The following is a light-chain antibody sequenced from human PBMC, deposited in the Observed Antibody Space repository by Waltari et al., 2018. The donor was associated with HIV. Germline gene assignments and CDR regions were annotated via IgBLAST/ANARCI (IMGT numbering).Light chain of an antibody. CDR1: QSLSTSY. V-gene: IGKV3-20*01. CDR3: QQYSSSPPDYT. J-gene: IGKJ2*01. Sequence: EIVLTQSPGTLSLSPGEGATLSCRTSQSLSTSYLAWYQQHPGQAPRLLIYDASNRATGIPDRFSGSGSGTDVTLTISRLEPEDSAVYFCQQYSSSPPDYTFGQGTKLEIK. CDR2: DAS.